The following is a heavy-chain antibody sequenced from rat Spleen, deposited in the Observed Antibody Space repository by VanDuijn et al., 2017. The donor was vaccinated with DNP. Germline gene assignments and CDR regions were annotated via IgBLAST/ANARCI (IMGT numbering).Heavy chain of an antibody. V-gene: IGHV5-46*01. Sequence: EVQLVESGGGLVQPGRSMKLSCAASELTFITFPMAWVRQAPTKGLEWVASISSSGDSTYYRDSVKGRFTISRDNAKSTLYLQMNSLRSEDTATYYCTRGITTVVRGYFDYWGQGVMVTVSS. D-gene: IGHD1-1*01. J-gene: IGHJ2*01. CDR1: ELTFITFP. CDR2: ISSSGDST. CDR3: TRGITTVVRGYFDY.